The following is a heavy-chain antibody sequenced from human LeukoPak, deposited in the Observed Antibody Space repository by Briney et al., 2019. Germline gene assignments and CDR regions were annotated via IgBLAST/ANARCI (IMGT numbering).Heavy chain of an antibody. CDR3: ARVPRFLEWPKTFDP. D-gene: IGHD3-3*01. CDR1: GGSFSGYY. CDR2: INHSGST. V-gene: IGHV4-34*01. Sequence: SETLSLTCAVYGGSFSGYYWTWIRQPPGKGLEWIGEINHSGSTNYNPSLKSRVTISVDTSKNQFSLKLSSVTAADTAVYYCARVPRFLEWPKTFDPWGQGTLVTVSS. J-gene: IGHJ5*02.